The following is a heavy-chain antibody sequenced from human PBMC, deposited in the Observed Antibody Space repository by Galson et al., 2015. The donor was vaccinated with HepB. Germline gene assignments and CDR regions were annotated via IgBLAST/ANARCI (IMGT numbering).Heavy chain of an antibody. J-gene: IGHJ4*02. CDR2: ISGGGGST. D-gene: IGHD2-2*01. CDR3: AKNPYLRSCSGTTCYTYYFDS. V-gene: IGHV3-23*01. CDR1: GFTFSIYA. Sequence: SLRLSCAASGFTFSIYAMNWVRQAPGKGLQWVSGISGGGGSTYYADSVKGRFTISRDNSKGTLYLHMNSLRAEDTAVYYCAKNPYLRSCSGTTCYTYYFDSWGQGTLVTVSS.